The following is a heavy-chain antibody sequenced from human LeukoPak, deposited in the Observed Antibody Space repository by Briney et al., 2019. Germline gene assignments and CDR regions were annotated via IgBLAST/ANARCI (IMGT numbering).Heavy chain of an antibody. CDR3: AKDYDILTGYYPNYMDV. J-gene: IGHJ6*03. CDR1: GFTFSSYG. D-gene: IGHD3-9*01. V-gene: IGHV3-30*02. Sequence: GGSLRLSCAASGFTFSSYGMHWVRQAPGKGLEWVAFIRYDGSNKYYADSVKGRFTISRDNSKNTLYLQMNSLRAEDTAVHYRAKDYDILTGYYPNYMDVWGKGTTVTISS. CDR2: IRYDGSNK.